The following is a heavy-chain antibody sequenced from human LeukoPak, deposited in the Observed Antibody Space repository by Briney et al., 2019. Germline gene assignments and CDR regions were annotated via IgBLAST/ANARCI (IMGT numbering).Heavy chain of an antibody. D-gene: IGHD3-3*01. CDR3: ARRDRRVAICGGLKPPDY. V-gene: IGHV4-39*01. Sequence: SETLSLTCTVSGGSISSSSFSWGWIRQPPGKGLEWTGTIYCSGNTYYNPTLKSRVTIAADTSRKQLSLKLTSVTAADTAVYFCARRDRRVAICGGLKPPDYWGQGTLVTVSS. CDR2: IYCSGNT. CDR1: GGSISSSSFS. J-gene: IGHJ4*02.